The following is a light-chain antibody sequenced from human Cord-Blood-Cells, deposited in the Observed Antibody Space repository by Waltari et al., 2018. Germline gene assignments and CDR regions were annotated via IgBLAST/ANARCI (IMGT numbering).Light chain of an antibody. CDR3: QQYNSYST. V-gene: IGKV1-5*03. CDR2: KAS. Sequence: DIQQTQSPSTLSASVGERVTITRRDSQSISSGLAWYQQKPGKAPKFLIYKASSLESGGPSRFRGSGSGTEFTLTISSLQPDDFATYYCQQYNSYSTFGQGTKLEIK. CDR1: QSISSG. J-gene: IGKJ2*01.